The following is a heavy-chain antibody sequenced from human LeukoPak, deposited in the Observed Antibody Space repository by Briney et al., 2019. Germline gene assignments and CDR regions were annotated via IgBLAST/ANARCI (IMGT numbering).Heavy chain of an antibody. CDR3: ARGNGRITIFGEWLLVAFDI. V-gene: IGHV1-69*13. CDR1: GGTLSSYA. Sequence: SVKVSCKASGGTLSSYAISWLRQAPGQGLEWMGGIIPIFGTANYAQKFQGRVTITADESTSTAYMELSSLRSEDTAVYYCARGNGRITIFGEWLLVAFDIWGQGTMVTVSS. J-gene: IGHJ3*02. D-gene: IGHD3-3*01. CDR2: IIPIFGTA.